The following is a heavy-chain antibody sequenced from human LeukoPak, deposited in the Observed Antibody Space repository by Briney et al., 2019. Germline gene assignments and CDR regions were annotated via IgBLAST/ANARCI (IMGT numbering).Heavy chain of an antibody. CDR1: GYTLTDYY. V-gene: IGHV1-2*02. Sequence: ASVKVSCKASGYTLTDYYLHWVRQAPGQGLKWMGWINPNSGATHYAQSFQARVTMTRDTSIASSYMELIGLESDDTAVYYCARGRRILGGPENAGDFFDFWGQGSLVTVSS. CDR3: ARGRRILGGPENAGDFFDF. D-gene: IGHD3-16*01. J-gene: IGHJ4*01. CDR2: INPNSGAT.